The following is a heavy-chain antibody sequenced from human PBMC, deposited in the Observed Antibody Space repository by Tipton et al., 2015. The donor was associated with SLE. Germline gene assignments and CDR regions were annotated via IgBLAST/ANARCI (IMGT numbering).Heavy chain of an antibody. J-gene: IGHJ4*02. CDR2: INPNTSVT. CDR3: ASGNDYIDY. CDR1: GYTFTGYY. D-gene: IGHD1-1*01. V-gene: IGHV1-2*02. Sequence: QLVQSGAEVKKPGASVKVSCKASGYTFTGYYIHWVRQAPGQGLEWMGWINPNTSVTHFAQKFQARVSLTRDTSITTAYLEVTSLISDDTAVYFCASGNDYIDYWGQGTLITVSS.